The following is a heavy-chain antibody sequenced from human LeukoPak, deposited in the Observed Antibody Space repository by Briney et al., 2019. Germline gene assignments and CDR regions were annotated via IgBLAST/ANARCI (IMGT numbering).Heavy chain of an antibody. Sequence: SETLSLTCTVSRGAISSYFWSWIRQPAGKGLEWIGRIYTSGSTNYNPSLKSRVTMSVDTSKNQFSLKLSSVTAADTAVYYCARDISSGWFFDYWGQGTLVTVSS. J-gene: IGHJ4*02. D-gene: IGHD6-19*01. V-gene: IGHV4-4*07. CDR1: RGAISSYF. CDR2: IYTSGST. CDR3: ARDISSGWFFDY.